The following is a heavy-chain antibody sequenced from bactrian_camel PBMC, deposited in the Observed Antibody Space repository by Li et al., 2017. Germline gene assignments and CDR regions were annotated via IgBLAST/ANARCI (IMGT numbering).Heavy chain of an antibody. CDR2: INGDTTGAS. CDR3: AAGPRLYGGSWNFARWCKY. Sequence: HVQLVESGGGSVPAGGSLRLSCATSGIAASTYCMLWFRQTPGKEREGVASINGDTTGASNYADSVKGRFNVSKDETTMTLYLEMNNLTPEDTAMYFCAAGPRLYGGSWNFARWCKYWGQGTQVTVS. V-gene: IGHV3S6*01. CDR1: GIAASTYC. J-gene: IGHJ4*01. D-gene: IGHD2*01.